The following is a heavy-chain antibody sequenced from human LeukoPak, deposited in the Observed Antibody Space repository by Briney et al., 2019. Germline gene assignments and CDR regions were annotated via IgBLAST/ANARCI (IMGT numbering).Heavy chain of an antibody. J-gene: IGHJ6*02. CDR2: IKSKTDGGTT. D-gene: IGHD2-15*01. CDR1: GFTFSNAW. CDR3: TAQGTAGVVVVAATPIYYYYGMDV. Sequence: GGSLRLSCAASGFTFSNAWMSWVRQAPGKGLEWVGRIKSKTDGGTTDYAASVKGRFTISRDDSKNTLYLQMNSLKTEDTAVYYCTAQGTAGVVVVAATPIYYYYGMDVWGQGTTVTVSS. V-gene: IGHV3-15*01.